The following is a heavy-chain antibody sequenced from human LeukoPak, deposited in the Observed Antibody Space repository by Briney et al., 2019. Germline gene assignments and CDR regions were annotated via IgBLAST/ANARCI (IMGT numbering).Heavy chain of an antibody. J-gene: IGHJ4*02. V-gene: IGHV1-8*03. Sequence: ASVKVSCKASGYTFTSYDINWVRQATGQGLEWMGWMNPNSGNTGYAQKFQGRVTITRNTSISTAYMELSSLRSEDTAVYYCARGANLALRGVRAAPYYYFDYWGQGTLVTVSS. CDR1: GYTFTSYD. CDR3: ARGANLALRGVRAAPYYYFDY. CDR2: MNPNSGNT. D-gene: IGHD6-13*01.